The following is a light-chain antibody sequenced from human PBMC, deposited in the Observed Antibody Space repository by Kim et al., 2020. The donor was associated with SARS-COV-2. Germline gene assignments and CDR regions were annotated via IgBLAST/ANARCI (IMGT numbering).Light chain of an antibody. CDR2: AAS. Sequence: IVMTQSPATLSVSPGDRATLSCRASQSVSDNLVWYQQKHGQAPRLLIYAASTRATGIPARFSGSGSGTEFTLTISSLQSEDFAVYYCQQYNNWWSFGQGTKVDIK. CDR1: QSVSDN. V-gene: IGKV3-15*01. CDR3: QQYNNWWS. J-gene: IGKJ1*01.